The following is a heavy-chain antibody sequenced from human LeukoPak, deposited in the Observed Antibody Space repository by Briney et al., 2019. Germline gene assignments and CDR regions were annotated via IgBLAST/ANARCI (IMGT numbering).Heavy chain of an antibody. V-gene: IGHV3-23*01. D-gene: IGHD2-21*01. Sequence: TGGSLRLSCTVSGITFSTIGVSWVRLAPGKGLERVAIISKSGGSTSYADSVKGRFTISRDNSKDTLYLQMTSLRVEDTAVYYCANVVGGYWGQGTLVTVSS. CDR2: ISKSGGST. CDR1: GITFSTIG. CDR3: ANVVGGY. J-gene: IGHJ4*02.